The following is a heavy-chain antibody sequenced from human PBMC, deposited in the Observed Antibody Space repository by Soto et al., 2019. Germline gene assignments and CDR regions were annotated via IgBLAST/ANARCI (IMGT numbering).Heavy chain of an antibody. CDR3: ARRGSRSSSALPSDDY. CDR1: SDFISSGYY. D-gene: IGHD3-22*01. V-gene: IGHV4-38-2*01. J-gene: IGHJ4*02. Sequence: PSETLSLTCAVSSDFISSGYYCDWIRQPPGKGLEWIGSIFHSGTPYYNPSLKSRLTISMDTSKTQFSLKLTSVTAADTAVYYCARRGSRSSSALPSDDYWGRGILVTV. CDR2: IFHSGTP.